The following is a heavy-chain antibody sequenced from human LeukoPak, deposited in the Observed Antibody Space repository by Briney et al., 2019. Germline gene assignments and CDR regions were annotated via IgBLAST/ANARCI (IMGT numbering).Heavy chain of an antibody. Sequence: GVSVKVSCKASGGTFSSYAISWVRQAPGQGLEWMGGIIPIFGTANYAQKFQGRVTITADESTSTAYMELSSLRSEDTAVYYCAHGEDYVWGSYRSDDAFDIWGQGTMVTVSS. CDR2: IIPIFGTA. CDR1: GGTFSSYA. J-gene: IGHJ3*02. V-gene: IGHV1-69*13. CDR3: AHGEDYVWGSYRSDDAFDI. D-gene: IGHD3-16*02.